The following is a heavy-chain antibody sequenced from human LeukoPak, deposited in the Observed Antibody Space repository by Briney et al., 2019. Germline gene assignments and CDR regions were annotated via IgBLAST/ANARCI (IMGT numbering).Heavy chain of an antibody. J-gene: IGHJ3*02. V-gene: IGHV4-34*01. D-gene: IGHD6-19*01. CDR1: GGSFSGYY. Sequence: SETLSLTCAVYGGSFSGYYWRWIRQPPGKGLEWIGEINHSGSTNYNPSLKSRVTISVDTSKNQFSLKLSSVTAADTAVYYCARPRQWLVRAPDAFDIWGQGTMVTVSS. CDR3: ARPRQWLVRAPDAFDI. CDR2: INHSGST.